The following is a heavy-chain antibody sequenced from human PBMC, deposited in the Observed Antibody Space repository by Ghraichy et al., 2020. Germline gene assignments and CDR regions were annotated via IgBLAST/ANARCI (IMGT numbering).Heavy chain of an antibody. CDR3: ARALFETTDSGIYAPFEY. CDR1: GGSI. D-gene: IGHD1-26*01. Sequence: SETLSLTCTVSGGSIWNWIRQPPGKGLEWIGYISYSGSTDYNPSLKSRVTISVDTSTNQFSLKLSSVTAADTAVYYCARALFETTDSGIYAPFEYWGQGTLVTVSS. V-gene: IGHV4-59*01. J-gene: IGHJ4*02. CDR2: ISYSGST.